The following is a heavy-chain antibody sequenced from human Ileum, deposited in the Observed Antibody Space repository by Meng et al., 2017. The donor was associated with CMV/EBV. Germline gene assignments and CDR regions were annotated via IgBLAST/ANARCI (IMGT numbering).Heavy chain of an antibody. J-gene: IGHJ4*02. CDR3: ARGSSSWAFDY. CDR1: GGSSSGYY. D-gene: IGHD2-2*01. CDR2: VYSSGST. Sequence: VPLQRSGPGLGKPSETLSLTCTVSGGSSSGYYWSWIRQPATKGLEWIGRVYSSGSTDYNPSLQSRVTMSVDTSKNQFSLKLSSVTAADTAVYYCARGSSSWAFDYWGQGTLVTASS. V-gene: IGHV4-4*07.